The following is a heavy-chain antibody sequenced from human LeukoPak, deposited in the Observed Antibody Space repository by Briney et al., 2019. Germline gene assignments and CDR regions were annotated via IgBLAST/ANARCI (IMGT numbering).Heavy chain of an antibody. D-gene: IGHD3-22*01. J-gene: IGHJ4*02. CDR2: INQDQNEI. CDR1: GFTFSSFW. V-gene: IGHV3-7*01. CDR3: AKDLYYYDSSIDY. Sequence: PGGSLRLSCAASGFTFSSFWMTWVRQAPGKGLEWVASINQDQNEIHYVDSVRGRFTISRDNAKNSLYLQMNSLTAEDTALYYCAKDLYYYDSSIDYWGQGTLVTVSS.